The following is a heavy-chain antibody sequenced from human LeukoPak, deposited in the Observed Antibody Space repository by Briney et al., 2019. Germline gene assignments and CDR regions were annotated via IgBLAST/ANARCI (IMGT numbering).Heavy chain of an antibody. CDR1: GDSISSCDHY. Sequence: SQTLSLTCTVSGDSISSCDHYWSWIRQPAGKGLEWIGRIYTSGSTKYNPSLKSRVTISVDTSKNQISLRLNSVTAADTAVYYCARGALLWFGDRMEYYFDYWGQGTLLTVSS. CDR2: IYTSGST. CDR3: ARGALLWFGDRMEYYFDY. D-gene: IGHD3-10*01. J-gene: IGHJ4*02. V-gene: IGHV4-61*02.